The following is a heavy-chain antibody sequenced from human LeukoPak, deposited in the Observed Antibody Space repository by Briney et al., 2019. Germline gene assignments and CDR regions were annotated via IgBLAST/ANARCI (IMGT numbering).Heavy chain of an antibody. CDR2: IKQDGSEK. Sequence: GGSLRLSCAASGFTFTNYWMSWVRQAPGKGLEWVANIKQDGSEKLYVASVKGRFTISRDNAKNSLYLQMNSLRAEDTAVYYCARDLPVVGAPGFDYWGQGTLVTVSS. CDR1: GFTFTNYW. V-gene: IGHV3-7*01. D-gene: IGHD1-26*01. J-gene: IGHJ4*02. CDR3: ARDLPVVGAPGFDY.